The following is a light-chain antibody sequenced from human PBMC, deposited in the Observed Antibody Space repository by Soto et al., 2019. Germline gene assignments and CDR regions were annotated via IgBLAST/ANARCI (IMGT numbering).Light chain of an antibody. V-gene: IGKV3-11*01. Sequence: EIVLTQSPATLSSFPGDRVTLSCRASQYINTRLACYQHRPCQAPRLHIYHTSIRAAGIPARFSASGSGTDFTLTISDVQPEDFALYYCHQRQSWPRTFGQGTKVDI. CDR1: QYINTR. CDR3: HQRQSWPRT. J-gene: IGKJ1*01. CDR2: HTS.